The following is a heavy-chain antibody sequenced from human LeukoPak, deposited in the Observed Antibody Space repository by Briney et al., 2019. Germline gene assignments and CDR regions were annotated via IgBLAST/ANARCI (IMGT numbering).Heavy chain of an antibody. Sequence: PGESVKISCQGSGYSFTNYWIGWVRQMPGKGLEWMGIMYPGDSEIRYSPSFQSQVTISADKSISTAYLQWSSLKASDTAMYYCATTLYSGIYGEAFDIWGQGTMVTVSS. CDR2: MYPGDSEI. J-gene: IGHJ3*02. V-gene: IGHV5-51*03. CDR1: GYSFTNYW. D-gene: IGHD1-26*01. CDR3: ATTLYSGIYGEAFDI.